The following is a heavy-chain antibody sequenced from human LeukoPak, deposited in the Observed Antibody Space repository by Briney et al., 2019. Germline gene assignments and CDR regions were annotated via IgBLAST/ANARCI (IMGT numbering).Heavy chain of an antibody. J-gene: IGHJ5*02. Sequence: PGGSLRLSCAASGFTFSNAWKSWVRQAPGKGLEWVGRIKSKTDGGTTDYAAPVKGRFTISRDDSKNTLYLQMNSLKTEDTAVYYCTTDLAVRYSSSFDPWGQGTLVTVSS. V-gene: IGHV3-15*01. CDR1: GFTFSNAW. CDR2: IKSKTDGGTT. D-gene: IGHD6-13*01. CDR3: TTDLAVRYSSSFDP.